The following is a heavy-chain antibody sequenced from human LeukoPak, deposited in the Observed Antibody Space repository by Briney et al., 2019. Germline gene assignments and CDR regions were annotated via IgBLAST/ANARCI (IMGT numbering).Heavy chain of an antibody. V-gene: IGHV4-61*01. CDR3: ARDTAIPGYYYYMDV. J-gene: IGHJ6*03. Sequence: SQTLSLTCTVSGGSIGSGTYYWSWIRQPPGKGLEWIGYIYYSGSTNYNPSLKSRVTISVDTSKNQFSLKLSSVTAADTAVYYCARDTAIPGYYYYMDVWGKGTTVTVSS. D-gene: IGHD5-18*01. CDR2: IYYSGST. CDR1: GGSIGSGTYY.